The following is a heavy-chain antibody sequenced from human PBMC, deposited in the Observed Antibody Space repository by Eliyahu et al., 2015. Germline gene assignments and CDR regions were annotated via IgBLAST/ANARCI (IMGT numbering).Heavy chain of an antibody. CDR3: ARGGKGDCSSTSCYTFDI. CDR2: IGTAGDT. Sequence: EVQLVESGGGLVQPGGSLRLSCAASGFPFSSYDMHWVRQATGKGLGWVSAIGTAGDTYYPGSVKGRFTISRENAKNSLYLQMNSLRAGDTAVYYCARGGKGDCSSTSCYTFDIWGQGTMVTVSS. V-gene: IGHV3-13*01. D-gene: IGHD2-2*02. CDR1: GFPFSSYD. J-gene: IGHJ3*02.